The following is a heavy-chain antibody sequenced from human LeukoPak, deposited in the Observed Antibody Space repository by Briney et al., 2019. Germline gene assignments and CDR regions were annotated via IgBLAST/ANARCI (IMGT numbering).Heavy chain of an antibody. J-gene: IGHJ4*02. CDR1: GGSFSGYY. CDR3: ASTGTPN. D-gene: IGHD1-1*01. Sequence: SETLSLTCAVYGGSFSGYYWSWIRQPPGKGLEWIGEINHSGSTNYNPSLKSRVTISVDTSKNQFSLKLSSVTAADTAVYYCASTGTPNWGQGTLVTVSS. V-gene: IGHV4-34*01. CDR2: INHSGST.